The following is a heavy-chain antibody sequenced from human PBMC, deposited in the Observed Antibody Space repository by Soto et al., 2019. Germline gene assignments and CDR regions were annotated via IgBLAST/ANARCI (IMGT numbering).Heavy chain of an antibody. CDR3: ARTKEWWLRYPSDY. D-gene: IGHD5-12*01. J-gene: IGHJ4*02. CDR2: MNPNSGNT. CDR1: GYTFTSYD. V-gene: IGHV1-8*01. Sequence: QVQLVQSGAEVKKPGASVKVSCKASGYTFTSYDINWVRQATGQGLEWMGWMNPNSGNTGYAQKFQGRVNMTRTTSISTAYMELSSLRSEDTAVYYCARTKEWWLRYPSDYWGQGTLVTVSS.